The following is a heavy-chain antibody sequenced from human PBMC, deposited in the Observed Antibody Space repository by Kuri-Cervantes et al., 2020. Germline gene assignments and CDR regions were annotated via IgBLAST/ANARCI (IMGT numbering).Heavy chain of an antibody. CDR1: GFTFSSYD. Sequence: GGSLRLSCAASGFTFSSYDMHWVRQAPGKGLEWVAVISYDGSNKYYADSVKGRFTISRDNSKNTLYLQMNSLRAEDTALYYCAKDIGGQYSYARNYYYGMDVWGQGTTVTVSS. CDR2: ISYDGSNK. V-gene: IGHV3-30*18. D-gene: IGHD5-18*01. CDR3: AKDIGGQYSYARNYYYGMDV. J-gene: IGHJ6*02.